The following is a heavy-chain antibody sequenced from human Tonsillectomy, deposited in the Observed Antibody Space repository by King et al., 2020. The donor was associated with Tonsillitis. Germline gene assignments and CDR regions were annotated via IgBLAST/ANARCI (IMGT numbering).Heavy chain of an antibody. Sequence: VQLVESGGGLVQPGGSLRLSCAASGFTFSTYDMHWVRQATGKGLEWVSAIGIAGDTYYPDSVKGRFTISRENAKNSLYLQMNSLRAGDTAVYYCARRLPYHDMDVWGKVTTVTVSS. CDR2: IGIAGDT. CDR3: ARRLPYHDMDV. V-gene: IGHV3-13*04. J-gene: IGHJ6*03. D-gene: IGHD2-15*01. CDR1: GFTFSTYD.